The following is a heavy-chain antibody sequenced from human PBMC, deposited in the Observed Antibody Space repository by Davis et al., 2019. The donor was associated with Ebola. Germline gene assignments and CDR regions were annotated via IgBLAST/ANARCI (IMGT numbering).Heavy chain of an antibody. CDR3: ARDRRIVGAPGGDYYYMDV. J-gene: IGHJ6*03. Sequence: GESLKISCAASGFTFSSYAMHWVRQAPGKGLEWVAVISYDGSNKYYADSVKGRFTISRDNAKNSLYLQMNSLRAEDTAVYYCARDRRIVGAPGGDYYYMDVWGKGTTVTVSS. V-gene: IGHV3-30-3*01. CDR2: ISYDGSNK. D-gene: IGHD1-26*01. CDR1: GFTFSSYA.